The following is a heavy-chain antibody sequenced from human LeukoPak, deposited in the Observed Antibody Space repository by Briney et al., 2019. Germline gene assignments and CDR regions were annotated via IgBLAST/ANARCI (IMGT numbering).Heavy chain of an antibody. Sequence: GGSLRLSCAASGFTFSSYAMSWVRQAPGEGLEWVSGISGSGGSTYYADSVKGRFTISRDNSKNTLYLQMNSLRAEDTAVYYCAKDSYYDYVWGSYRYTNQFDYWGQGTLVTVSS. D-gene: IGHD3-16*02. CDR1: GFTFSSYA. CDR2: ISGSGGST. CDR3: AKDSYYDYVWGSYRYTNQFDY. J-gene: IGHJ4*02. V-gene: IGHV3-23*01.